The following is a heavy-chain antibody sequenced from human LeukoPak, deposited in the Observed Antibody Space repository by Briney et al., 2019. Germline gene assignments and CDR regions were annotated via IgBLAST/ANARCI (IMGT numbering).Heavy chain of an antibody. CDR3: VRDRPHNWFDP. J-gene: IGHJ5*02. Sequence: ASVKVSCKASGYTFTGYYIHWVRQAPGQGLEWMGWINPNSGGTNYAQNFRGRVTMTRDTSITTAYMELNRLTSDDTAVYYCVRDRPHNWFDPWGQGTLVTVSS. V-gene: IGHV1-2*02. CDR1: GYTFTGYY. CDR2: INPNSGGT.